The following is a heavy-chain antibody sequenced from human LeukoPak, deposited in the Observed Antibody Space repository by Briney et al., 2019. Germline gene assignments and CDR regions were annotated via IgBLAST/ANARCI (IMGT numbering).Heavy chain of an antibody. J-gene: IGHJ4*02. CDR2: IYYSGST. V-gene: IGHV4-31*03. D-gene: IGHD3-22*01. CDR3: ARERAYYDSSVPYYFDY. CDR1: GGSISSGGYY. Sequence: SQTLSLTCTVSGGSISSGGYYWSWIPQHPGKGLEWIGYIYYSGSTYYNPSLKSRVTISVDTSKNQFSLKLSSVTAADTAVYYCARERAYYDSSVPYYFDYWGQGTLVTVSS.